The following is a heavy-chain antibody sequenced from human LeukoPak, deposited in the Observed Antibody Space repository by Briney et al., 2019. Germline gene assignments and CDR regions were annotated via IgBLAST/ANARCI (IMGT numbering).Heavy chain of an antibody. CDR2: ISGSGDST. CDR3: ARDLRVYYFDY. Sequence: GTLRLSCAASGFTFSNYGMSWVRQAPGKGLEWVSSISGSGDSTYYADSVKGRFTISRDNSKNTLYLQMNSLRAEDTAVYYCARDLRVYYFDYWGQGTLVTVSS. CDR1: GFTFSNYG. V-gene: IGHV3-23*01. D-gene: IGHD2-8*01. J-gene: IGHJ4*02.